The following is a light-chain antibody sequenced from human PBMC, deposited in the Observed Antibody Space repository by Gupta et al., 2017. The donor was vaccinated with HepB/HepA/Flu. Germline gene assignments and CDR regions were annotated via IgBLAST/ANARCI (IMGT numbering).Light chain of an antibody. CDR2: EVS. V-gene: IGLV2-23*02. CDR1: SSAVGSYNL. Sequence: QSAMTQPASMPGSPGQSITISCTETSSAVGSYNLVSWYQQHPGKAPKLMIYEVSKRPSGVSNRFSGSKSGNTASLTISGLQAEDEADYYCCSYAGSSTPYVFGTGTKVTVL. CDR3: CSYAGSSTPYV. J-gene: IGLJ1*01.